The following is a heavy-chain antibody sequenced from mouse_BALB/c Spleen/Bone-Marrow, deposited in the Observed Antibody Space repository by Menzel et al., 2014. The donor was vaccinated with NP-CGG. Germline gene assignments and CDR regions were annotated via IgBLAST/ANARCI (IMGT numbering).Heavy chain of an antibody. D-gene: IGHD1-1*01. CDR1: GYTFTSYY. V-gene: IGHV1S56*01. CDR3: ARGDYYYGSSRAWFAH. Sequence: QVQLKQSGPELVKPGASVKMSCKASGYTFTSYYIHWVKQRPGQGLEWIGWIYPGDGSTKYNEKFKGKTTLTADKSSSTAYMLLSSLTSEDSAIYFCARGDYYYGSSRAWFAHWGQGTLVTVSA. CDR2: IYPGDGST. J-gene: IGHJ3*01.